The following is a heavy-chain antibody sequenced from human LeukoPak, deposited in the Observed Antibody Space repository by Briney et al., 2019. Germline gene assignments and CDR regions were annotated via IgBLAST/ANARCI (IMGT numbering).Heavy chain of an antibody. CDR2: IYPKSGGT. D-gene: IGHD4-23*01. CDR1: GYIFTGYY. CDR3: AREAYGGNPPDDAFDI. J-gene: IGHJ3*02. V-gene: IGHV1-2*06. Sequence: SVKVSCKASGYIFTGYYMHWVRQAPGQGLEWMGRIYPKSGGTNYAQKFQGRVTMTRDTSISIAYMELSRLRSDDTAVYYCAREAYGGNPPDDAFDIWGQGTMVTVSS.